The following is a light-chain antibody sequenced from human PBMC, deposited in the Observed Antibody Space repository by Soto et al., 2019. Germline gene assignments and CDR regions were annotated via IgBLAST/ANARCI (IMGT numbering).Light chain of an antibody. CDR2: WAS. CDR3: QQYYNTPPA. Sequence: DIVMTQSPDSLAVSLGEGATINCKSSQSVLYSSNNKNYLSWYQQKPGQPPKLLIYWASTRESGVPDRFSGSGSGTDFTLTITSLPAADAALYYCQQYYNTPPAFGGGTKVDIK. CDR1: QSVLYSSNNKNY. J-gene: IGKJ4*01. V-gene: IGKV4-1*01.